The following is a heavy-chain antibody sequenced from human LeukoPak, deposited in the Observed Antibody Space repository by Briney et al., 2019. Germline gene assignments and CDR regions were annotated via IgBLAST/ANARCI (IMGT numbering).Heavy chain of an antibody. CDR3: ARAVAGTGMDYFDY. V-gene: IGHV4-4*07. CDR1: GGSISSYF. J-gene: IGHJ4*02. D-gene: IGHD6-19*01. CDR2: IYPSGST. Sequence: SETLSLTCTVSGGSISSYFWSWVRQPAGKGLEWIGRIYPSGSTNYNPSLKSRVTISVDTSKNQFSLKLSSVTAADTAVYYCARAVAGTGMDYFDYWGQGTLVTVSS.